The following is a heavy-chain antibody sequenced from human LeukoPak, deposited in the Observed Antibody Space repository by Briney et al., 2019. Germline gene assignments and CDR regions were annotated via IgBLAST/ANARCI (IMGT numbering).Heavy chain of an antibody. CDR1: GYTFTSYD. CDR2: MNPNSGNR. J-gene: IGHJ4*02. CDR3: ARVKGYYDSSGYYLYYFDY. D-gene: IGHD3-22*01. Sequence: GASVKVSCKASGYTFTSYDINWVRQAAGQGLEWMGWMNPNSGNRGYAQKFQGRVTMTTNTSISTAYMELSSLRSEDTAVYYCARVKGYYDSSGYYLYYFDYWAREPWSPSPQ. V-gene: IGHV1-8*01.